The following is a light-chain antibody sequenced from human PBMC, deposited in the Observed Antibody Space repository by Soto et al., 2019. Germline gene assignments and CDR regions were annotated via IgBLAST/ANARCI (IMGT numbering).Light chain of an antibody. CDR2: GAS. V-gene: IGKV3-20*01. CDR3: QQYGSSRK. J-gene: IGKJ1*01. CDR1: QSVSSSY. Sequence: EIVLTQSPGTLSLSPGERATLSCRASQSVSSSYLAWYQQKPGQAPRRLNYGASSRATGIPDRFSGSGSVTDFTLTISRLEPEDFAVYYCQQYGSSRKFGQGTKV.